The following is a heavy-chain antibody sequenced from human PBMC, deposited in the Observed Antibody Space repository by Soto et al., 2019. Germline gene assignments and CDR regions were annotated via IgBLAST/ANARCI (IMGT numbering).Heavy chain of an antibody. CDR2: IYYRGTT. CDR1: GVSTSNHY. CDR3: ARGGGSPYHDHEFDY. Sequence: QVQLQESGPGLVKPSETLSLTCSVSGVSTSNHYWTWIRKPPGQGPDWIGCIYYRGTTNYNASFNSRLTISVDTSKNQFSLKLTSVTTADTAVYYCARGGGSPYHDHEFDYWGQGILVTVSS. D-gene: IGHD2-2*01. J-gene: IGHJ4*02. V-gene: IGHV4-59*11.